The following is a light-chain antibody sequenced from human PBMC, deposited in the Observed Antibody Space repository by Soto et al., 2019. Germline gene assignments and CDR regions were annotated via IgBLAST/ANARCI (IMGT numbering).Light chain of an antibody. V-gene: IGLV2-14*03. CDR2: GVS. Sequence: QSALTQPASVSGAPGQSITISCAGTSSDIGGSNYVSWYQQHPGKAPKLMIYGVSNRPSGVSNRFSGSKSGNTASLTISGLQAEDEADYFCYSSISSSSTFDVFGTGTKLTVL. CDR1: SSDIGGSNY. J-gene: IGLJ1*01. CDR3: YSSISSSSTFDV.